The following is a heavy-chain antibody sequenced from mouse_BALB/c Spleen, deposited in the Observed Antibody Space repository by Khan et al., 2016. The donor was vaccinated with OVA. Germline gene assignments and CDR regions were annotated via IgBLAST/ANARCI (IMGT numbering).Heavy chain of an antibody. CDR1: GYTFTDYA. D-gene: IGHD1-1*02. J-gene: IGHJ3*01. CDR2: ISTYYGYV. CDR3: VRGGKFAY. Sequence: QVQLQQSGAELVRPGVSVKISCKGSGYTFTDYAMHWVKQRHAKSLEWIGDISTYYGYVDFNQKFQGKASMTVDRSSSTVYMELARLTSEDSAIYSCVRGGKFAYWGQGTLVTVSA. V-gene: IGHV1S137*01.